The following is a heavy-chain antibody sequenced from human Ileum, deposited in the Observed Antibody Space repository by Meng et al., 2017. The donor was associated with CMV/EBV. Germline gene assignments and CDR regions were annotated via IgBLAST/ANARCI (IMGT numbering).Heavy chain of an antibody. D-gene: IGHD1-1*01. CDR2: IYYSGST. CDR3: ARNPEGTWVDY. J-gene: IGHJ4*02. CDR1: GGSISSGGYY. V-gene: IGHV4-31*03. Sequence: TVSGGSISSGGYYWSWIRQHPGKGLEWIGYIYYSGSTYYNPSLKSRVTISVDTSKNQFSLKLYSVTAADTAVYYCARNPEGTWVDYWGQGTLVTVSS.